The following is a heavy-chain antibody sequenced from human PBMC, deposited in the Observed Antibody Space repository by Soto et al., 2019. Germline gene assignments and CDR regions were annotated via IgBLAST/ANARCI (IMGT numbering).Heavy chain of an antibody. CDR2: IWYDGSNK. V-gene: IGHV3-33*01. CDR1: GFTFSSYG. Sequence: QVQLVESGGGVVQPGRSLRLSCAASGFTFSSYGMHCVRQAPGKGLEWVAVIWYDGSNKYYADSVKGRFTISRDNSKNTLYLPMNSLRAEDTAVYYCARDIVVTAMYYYYGMDVWGQGTTVTVSS. CDR3: ARDIVVTAMYYYYGMDV. D-gene: IGHD2-21*02. J-gene: IGHJ6*02.